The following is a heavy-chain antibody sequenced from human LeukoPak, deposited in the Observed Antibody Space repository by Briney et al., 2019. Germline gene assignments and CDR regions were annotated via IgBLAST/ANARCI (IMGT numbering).Heavy chain of an antibody. CDR3: AKDGDYGDYGFGY. CDR2: ISYDGSNK. Sequence: PGRSLRLSCAASGFTFSSYGMHWVRQAPGKGLEWVAVISYDGSNKYYADSVKGRFTISRDNSKNTLYLQMNSLRAEDTAVYYCAKDGDYGDYGFGYWGQGTLVTVSS. D-gene: IGHD4-17*01. CDR1: GFTFSSYG. V-gene: IGHV3-30*18. J-gene: IGHJ4*02.